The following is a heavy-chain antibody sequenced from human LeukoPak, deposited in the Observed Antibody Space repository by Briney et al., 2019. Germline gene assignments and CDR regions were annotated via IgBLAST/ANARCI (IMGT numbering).Heavy chain of an antibody. CDR2: ISWNSGSI. D-gene: IGHD2-2*02. CDR1: GFTFDDYA. CDR3: XXXXXXXXXXXSCYMGNFDY. V-gene: IGHV3-9*01. Sequence: PGGSLRLSCAASGFTFDDYAMHWVRQAPGKGLEWVSGISWNSGSIGYADSVKGRFTISRDNAKNSLYLQMNSLRAEDTALYYXXXXXXXXXXXXSCYMGNFDYWGQGTLVTVSS. J-gene: IGHJ4*02.